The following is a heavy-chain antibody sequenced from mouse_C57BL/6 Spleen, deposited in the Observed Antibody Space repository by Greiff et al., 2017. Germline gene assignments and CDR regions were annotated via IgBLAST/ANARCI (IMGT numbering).Heavy chain of an antibody. J-gene: IGHJ1*03. D-gene: IGHD1-1*01. V-gene: IGHV1-5*01. CDR1: GYTFNSYW. Sequence: VQLKQSGTVLARPGASVKMSCKTSGYTFNSYWMHWVKQRPGQGLAWIGAIYPGNSDTSYNQKFKGKAKLTAVTSASTAYMELSSLTNEDSAVYYCTRTDYYGSSYDWYFDVWGTGTTGTVSS. CDR2: IYPGNSDT. CDR3: TRTDYYGSSYDWYFDV.